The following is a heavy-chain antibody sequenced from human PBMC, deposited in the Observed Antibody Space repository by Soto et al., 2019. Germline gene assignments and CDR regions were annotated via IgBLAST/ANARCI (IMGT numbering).Heavy chain of an antibody. D-gene: IGHD1-26*01. Sequence: SVKVSCKASGGTFSSYAISWVRQAPGQGLEWMGGIIPIFGTANYAQKFQGRVTITADKSTSTAYMELSSLRSEDTAVYYCARAVVGATAYAYWGQGTLVTVSS. CDR2: IIPIFGTA. CDR3: ARAVVGATAYAY. J-gene: IGHJ4*02. V-gene: IGHV1-69*06. CDR1: GGTFSSYA.